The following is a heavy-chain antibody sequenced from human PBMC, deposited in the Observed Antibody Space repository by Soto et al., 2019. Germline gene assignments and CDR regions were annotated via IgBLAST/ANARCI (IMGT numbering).Heavy chain of an antibody. CDR1: GGSISSYY. Sequence: QVQLQESGPGLVKPSETLSLTCTVSGGSISSYYWSWIRQPPGKGLEGIGYIYYSGSTNYNPSLKRRVTISVDTSKNQFSLKLSYVTAADTAVYYCARSYSDYGDYVSDFDIWGQGTMVTGSS. D-gene: IGHD4-17*01. CDR3: ARSYSDYGDYVSDFDI. V-gene: IGHV4-59*01. J-gene: IGHJ3*02. CDR2: IYYSGST.